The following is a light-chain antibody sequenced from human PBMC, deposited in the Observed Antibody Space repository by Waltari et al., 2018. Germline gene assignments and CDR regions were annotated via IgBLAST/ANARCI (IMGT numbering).Light chain of an antibody. V-gene: IGKV3-20*01. J-gene: IGKJ1*01. CDR1: QSVSRALRP. CDR3: QRYGTLPAT. Sequence: EIVLTQSPGTLSLSPGERATLSCRASQSVSRALRPLAWYQQKPGQAPRLLIYDASTRATGIPDRFSGSGSGTDFTLTISRLEPDDFAVYYCQRYGTLPATFGQGTKVEIK. CDR2: DAS.